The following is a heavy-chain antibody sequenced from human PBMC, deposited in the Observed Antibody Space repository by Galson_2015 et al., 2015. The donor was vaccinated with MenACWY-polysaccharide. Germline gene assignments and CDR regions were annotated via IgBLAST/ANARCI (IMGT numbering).Heavy chain of an antibody. CDR3: ARSKGGYQLLSDPNDY. J-gene: IGHJ4*02. Sequence: SVKVSCKASGYTFTSYAMHWVRQAPGQRLEWMGWINAGNGNTKYSQKFQGRVTITRDTSASTAYMELSSLRSEDTAVYYCARSKGGYQLLSDPNDYWGQGTLVTVSS. V-gene: IGHV1-3*01. D-gene: IGHD2-2*01. CDR1: GYTFTSYA. CDR2: INAGNGNT.